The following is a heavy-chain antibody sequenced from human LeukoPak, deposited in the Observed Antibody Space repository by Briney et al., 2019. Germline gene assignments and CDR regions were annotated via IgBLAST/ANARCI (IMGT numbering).Heavy chain of an antibody. D-gene: IGHD6-6*01. V-gene: IGHV1-2*02. CDR3: ARDGKAARPLYYFDY. J-gene: IGHJ4*02. Sequence: GASVKVSCKASGYTFTGYYMHWVRQAPGQGLEWMGWINPNSGGTNYAQKFQGRVTMTRDTSISTAYMELSRLRSDDTAVYYCARDGKAARPLYYFDYWGQGTLVTVSS. CDR2: INPNSGGT. CDR1: GYTFTGYY.